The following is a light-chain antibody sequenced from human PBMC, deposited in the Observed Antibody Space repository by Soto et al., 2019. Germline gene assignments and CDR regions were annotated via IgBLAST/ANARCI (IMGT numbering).Light chain of an antibody. V-gene: IGKV1-12*01. Sequence: DIQMTQSPSSVPASVGDRATITCRASQGIDSWLAWYQQKPGKAPKLLIYAAYNLLSGVPSRFNGGGSGTDFTLTISSLQPEDFATYYCQQANSFPLTFGGGTKVEIK. CDR1: QGIDSW. J-gene: IGKJ4*01. CDR3: QQANSFPLT. CDR2: AAY.